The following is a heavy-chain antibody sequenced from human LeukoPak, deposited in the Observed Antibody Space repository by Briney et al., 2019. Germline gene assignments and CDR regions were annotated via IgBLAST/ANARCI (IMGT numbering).Heavy chain of an antibody. D-gene: IGHD2-8*02. CDR2: IYSGGST. V-gene: IGHV3-66*01. CDR3: TKAPQEACAGVFCYPFDS. Sequence: GGSLRLSCAASEFSVGSNYMTWVRQAPGKGLEWVSLIYSGGSTYYADSVKGRFTISRDNSKNTLYLQMNSLRAEDTAVYYCTKAPQEACAGVFCYPFDSWGQGTLVSVSS. J-gene: IGHJ4*02. CDR1: EFSVGSNY.